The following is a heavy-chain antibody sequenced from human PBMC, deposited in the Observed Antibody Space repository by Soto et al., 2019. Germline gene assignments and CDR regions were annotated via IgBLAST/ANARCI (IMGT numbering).Heavy chain of an antibody. V-gene: IGHV3-53*01. Sequence: EVHLVESGGGLIQPGGSLRLSCAASDFTVSGNSVSWVRQAPGKGLEWVSVIYIAGSTYYADSVKGRFTISRDNSKNTLYLQMNNLRADDTAVYYCARGMYSWFDPWGQGTLVTVSS. J-gene: IGHJ5*02. CDR1: DFTVSGNS. CDR2: IYIAGST. CDR3: ARGMYSWFDP.